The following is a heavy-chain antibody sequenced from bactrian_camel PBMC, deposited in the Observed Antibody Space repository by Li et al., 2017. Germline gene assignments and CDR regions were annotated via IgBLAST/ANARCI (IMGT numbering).Heavy chain of an antibody. CDR3: ATNRWNLGSSFPH. Sequence: VQLVESGGGLVQPGGSLRLSCVTSGFTFSQSYMTWVRQAPGKGLEWVSAIDLDGSDSYYAESVKGRFAISRDNNKDTVYLQLNSLKTEDTAVYYCATNRWNLGSSFPHWGQGTQVTVS. D-gene: IGHD7*01. CDR1: GFTFSQSY. V-gene: IGHV3S40*01. J-gene: IGHJ4*01. CDR2: IDLDGSDS.